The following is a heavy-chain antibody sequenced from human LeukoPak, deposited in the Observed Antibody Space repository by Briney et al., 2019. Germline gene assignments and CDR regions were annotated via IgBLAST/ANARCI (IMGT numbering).Heavy chain of an antibody. CDR2: IHSSGRT. CDR3: ARSYYYDSSGYYFPFDY. Sequence: SETLSLTCTVSGGSISNYYWSWIRQPAGKGLEWIGRIHSSGRTNFNPSLKSRVTISVDTSKNQFSLKLSSVTAADTAVYYCARSYYYDSSGYYFPFDYWGQGTLVTVSS. V-gene: IGHV4-4*07. CDR1: GGSISNYY. D-gene: IGHD3-22*01. J-gene: IGHJ4*02.